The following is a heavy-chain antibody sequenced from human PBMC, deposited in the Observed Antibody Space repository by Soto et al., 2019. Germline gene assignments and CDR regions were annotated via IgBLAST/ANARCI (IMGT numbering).Heavy chain of an antibody. CDR2: ISYDGSNK. CDR1: GFTFSSYA. Sequence: QVQLVESGGGVVQPGRSLRLSCAASGFTFSSYAMHWVRQAPGKGLEWVAVISYDGSNKYYADSVKGRFTISRDNSKNTLYLQMNSLRAEDTAVYYCAREGYGDYYFDYWGQGTLVNVSS. V-gene: IGHV3-30-3*01. D-gene: IGHD4-17*01. CDR3: AREGYGDYYFDY. J-gene: IGHJ4*02.